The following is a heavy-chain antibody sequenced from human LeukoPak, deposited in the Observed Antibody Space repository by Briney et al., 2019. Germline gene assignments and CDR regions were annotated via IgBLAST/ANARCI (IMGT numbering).Heavy chain of an antibody. D-gene: IGHD2-15*01. CDR3: ARQYCSGDSCYSDY. CDR2: ISSNGGST. J-gene: IGHJ4*02. V-gene: IGHV3-64*01. CDR1: GFTFSRYA. Sequence: GGSLRLSCAASGFTFSRYAMHWVRQAPGKGLEHGSAISSNGGSTYYANSVKARFTISRDNSKNTLYLQMGSLRADDMAVYYCARQYCSGDSCYSDYWGQGTLVTVSS.